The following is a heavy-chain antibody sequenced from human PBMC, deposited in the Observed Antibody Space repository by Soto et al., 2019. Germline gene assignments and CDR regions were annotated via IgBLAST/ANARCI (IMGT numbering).Heavy chain of an antibody. V-gene: IGHV1-18*04. J-gene: IGHJ4*02. Sequence: ASVKVSCKASGYTFTSYGISWVRQAPGQGLEWMGWISAYNGNTNYAQKLQGRVTMTTDTSTSTAYMELRSLRSDDTAVYYCARLGYCGGDCYSHYFDYWGKGTRVTVS. CDR3: ARLGYCGGDCYSHYFDY. CDR2: ISAYNGNT. CDR1: GYTFTSYG. D-gene: IGHD2-21*02.